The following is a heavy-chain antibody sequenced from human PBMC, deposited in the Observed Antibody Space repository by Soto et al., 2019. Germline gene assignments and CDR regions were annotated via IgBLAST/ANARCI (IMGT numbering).Heavy chain of an antibody. D-gene: IGHD5-18*01. CDR2: ISYDGTNK. CDR1: GFTFSTYA. CDR3: AKDGGGYNYGYVMLDKYYYGMDV. Sequence: QVQLVESGGGVVQPGRSLRLSCAASGFTFSTYAMHWVRQAPGKGLEWVAVISYDGTNKYYADSVRGRFTISRDNSKNTLFLQMNGLRAEDTAVYYGAKDGGGYNYGYVMLDKYYYGMDVWGQGTTVTVSS. V-gene: IGHV3-30-3*01. J-gene: IGHJ6*02.